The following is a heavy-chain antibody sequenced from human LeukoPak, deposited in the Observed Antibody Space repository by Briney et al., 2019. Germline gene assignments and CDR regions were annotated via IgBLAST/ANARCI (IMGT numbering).Heavy chain of an antibody. CDR2: INWNGGST. V-gene: IGHV3-20*04. CDR3: ARQVYCSGTGCYTKYYYYYMDV. J-gene: IGHJ6*03. Sequence: GGSLRLSCAASGFTFDDYGMSWVRQAPGKGLEGVSSINWNGGSTGYADSVKGRFTISRDNAKNSLYLQMNSLRAEDTALYYCARQVYCSGTGCYTKYYYYYMDVWGKGTTVTVSS. CDR1: GFTFDDYG. D-gene: IGHD2-2*02.